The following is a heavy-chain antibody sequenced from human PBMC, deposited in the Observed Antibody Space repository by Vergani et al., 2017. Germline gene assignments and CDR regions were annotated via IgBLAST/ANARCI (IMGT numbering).Heavy chain of an antibody. V-gene: IGHV3-23*01. CDR2: ISGSGGST. CDR3: ADDLYYYDSSGPIFDY. CDR1: GFTFSSYA. J-gene: IGHJ4*02. D-gene: IGHD3-22*01. Sequence: EVQLLESGGGLVQPGGSLRLSCAASGFTFSSYAMSWVRQAPGKGLEWVSAISGSGGSTYYADSVKGRFTISRDNSKNTLYLQMNSLRAEDTAVYYCADDLYYYDSSGPIFDYWGQGTLVTVSS.